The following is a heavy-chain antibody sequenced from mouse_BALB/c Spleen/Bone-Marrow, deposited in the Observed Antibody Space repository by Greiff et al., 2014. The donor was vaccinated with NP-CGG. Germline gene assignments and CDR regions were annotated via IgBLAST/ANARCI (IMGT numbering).Heavy chain of an antibody. Sequence: VQLQQSGSELVKPGASVKMSCKASRYTFTSYVLHWVRQKPGQGLEWIGFMNPFNDGTKYNEKFKGKATLTSDKSSSTAYMELSSLTSEDSAVYYCAREVVATDYFDYWGQGTTLTVSS. CDR3: AREVVATDYFDY. D-gene: IGHD1-1*01. J-gene: IGHJ2*01. V-gene: IGHV1-14*01. CDR2: MNPFNDGT. CDR1: RYTFTSYV.